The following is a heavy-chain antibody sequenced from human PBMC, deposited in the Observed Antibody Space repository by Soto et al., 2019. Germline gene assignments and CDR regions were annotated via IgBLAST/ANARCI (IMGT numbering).Heavy chain of an antibody. D-gene: IGHD3-10*01. Sequence: SETLSLTCTVSGGSISSGGYYWSWIRQHPGKGLEWIGYIYYSGSTYYDPSLKSRVTISVDTSKNQFSLKLSSVTAADTAVYYCARARITMVRGVTFNWFDPWGQGSVVTVS. CDR2: IYYSGST. V-gene: IGHV4-31*03. CDR3: ARARITMVRGVTFNWFDP. J-gene: IGHJ5*02. CDR1: GGSISSGGYY.